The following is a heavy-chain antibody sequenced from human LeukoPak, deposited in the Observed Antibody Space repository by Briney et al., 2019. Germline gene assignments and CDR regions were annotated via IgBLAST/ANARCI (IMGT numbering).Heavy chain of an antibody. CDR3: ALKGAAGPNFDY. D-gene: IGHD6-13*01. J-gene: IGHJ4*02. V-gene: IGHV3-23*01. CDR2: ISGSGGDT. Sequence: PGRSLRLSCTASGFTFSSYAMSWVRQAPGKGLEWVSAISGSGGDTYYADSVKGRLTISRDNSKNTLYLHMNSLRAEDTAVYYCALKGAAGPNFDYWGQGTLLTVSS. CDR1: GFTFSSYA.